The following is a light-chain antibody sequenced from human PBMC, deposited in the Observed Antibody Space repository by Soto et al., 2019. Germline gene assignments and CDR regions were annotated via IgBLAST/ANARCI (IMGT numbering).Light chain of an antibody. CDR2: DAS. V-gene: IGKV3-15*01. J-gene: IGKJ2*01. CDR1: QSIIRS. Sequence: EIVLTQSPAILSASPGERATLSCRASQSIIRSLAWYQQKPGQASRLLISDASTRATGIPARFSGSGSGTEFTLTISSLQSEYFALYYCHQYNSWPPGTFGQGTKVEIK. CDR3: HQYNSWPPGT.